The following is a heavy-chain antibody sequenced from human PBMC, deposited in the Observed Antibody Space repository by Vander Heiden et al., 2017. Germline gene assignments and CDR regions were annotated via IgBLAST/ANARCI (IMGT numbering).Heavy chain of an antibody. CDR2: IYSGGST. D-gene: IGHD3-3*01. CDR1: GFTVSSNY. Sequence: EVQLVESGGGLIQPGGSLRLSCAASGFTVSSNYMSWVRQAPGKGLEWVSVIYSGGSTYYADSVKGRFTISRDNSKNTLYLQMNSLRAEDTAVYYCARSPKWLLFYYDYWGQGTLVTVSS. J-gene: IGHJ4*02. CDR3: ARSPKWLLFYYDY. V-gene: IGHV3-53*01.